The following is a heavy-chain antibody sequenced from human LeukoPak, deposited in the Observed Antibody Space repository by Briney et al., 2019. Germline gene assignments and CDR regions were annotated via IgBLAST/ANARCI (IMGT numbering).Heavy chain of an antibody. CDR1: GFTFSSYG. J-gene: IGHJ4*02. V-gene: IGHV3-30*02. CDR2: IRYDGSNK. D-gene: IGHD6-19*01. CDR3: AKDRRGRYSSGCLDY. Sequence: GGSLRLSCAASGFTFSSYGMHWVRQAPGKGLEWVAFIRYDGSNKYYADSVKGRFTISRDNSKNTLYLQMNSLRAEDMAVYYCAKDRRGRYSSGCLDYWGQGTLVTVSS.